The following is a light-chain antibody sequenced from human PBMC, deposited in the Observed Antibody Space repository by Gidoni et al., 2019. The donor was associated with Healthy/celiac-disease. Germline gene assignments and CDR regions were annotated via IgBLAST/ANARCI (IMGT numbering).Light chain of an antibody. Sequence: QSALTQPPSPSASPGQPVTLSCTGTSSYVGGYNYVAWYQQNPGKAPKLMFYEVSKRPPGVPDRFSGSKSGNTASLTVSGLQAEDEADYYCSSYAGSNNLFGGGTKLTVL. CDR1: SSYVGGYNY. CDR3: SSYAGSNNL. CDR2: EVS. J-gene: IGLJ3*02. V-gene: IGLV2-8*01.